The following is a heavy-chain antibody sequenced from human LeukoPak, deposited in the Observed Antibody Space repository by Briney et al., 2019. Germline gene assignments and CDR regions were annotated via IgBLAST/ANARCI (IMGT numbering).Heavy chain of an antibody. Sequence: GGSLRLSCAASGFTFSSFAMSWVRHAPGGGLEWVSTISGSGGGTYYADSVKGPFTISTDNSKNTLYLQMNSLRAEDTAVYYCAKDQRPVYFDWLNYWGQGTLVTVSS. CDR1: GFTFSSFA. CDR3: AKDQRPVYFDWLNY. J-gene: IGHJ4*02. CDR2: ISGSGGGT. D-gene: IGHD3-9*01. V-gene: IGHV3-23*01.